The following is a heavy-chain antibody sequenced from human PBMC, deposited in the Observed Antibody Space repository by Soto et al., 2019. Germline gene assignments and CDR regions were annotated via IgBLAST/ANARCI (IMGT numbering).Heavy chain of an antibody. Sequence: QVQLVQSGAEVKKPGSSVKVSCKASGGTFSSYAISWVRQAPGQGLEWMGGIIPIFVTANYAQTYQGRVTITADEATSTAYMERSSVRSKDKAVYYCARRGIVVVPDSIRAYSGPEFWGQGTPVTVSS. V-gene: IGHV1-69*12. CDR3: ARRGIVVVPDSIRAYSGPEF. J-gene: IGHJ6*02. CDR2: IIPIFVTA. CDR1: GGTFSSYA. D-gene: IGHD2-2*01.